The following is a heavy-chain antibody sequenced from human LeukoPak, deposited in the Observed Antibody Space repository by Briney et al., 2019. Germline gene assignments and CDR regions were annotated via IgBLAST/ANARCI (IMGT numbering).Heavy chain of an antibody. CDR3: ARDGKYGYSRGTDRGASNTYYYYMDV. D-gene: IGHD5-18*01. Sequence: ASVKVSCKASGYTFTSYYMHWVRQAPGQGLEWMGIINPSGGSTSYAQKFQGRVTMTRDMSTSTVYMELSSLRSEDTAVYYCARDGKYGYSRGTDRGASNTYYYYMDVWGRGTTVTISS. CDR2: INPSGGST. CDR1: GYTFTSYY. J-gene: IGHJ6*03. V-gene: IGHV1-46*01.